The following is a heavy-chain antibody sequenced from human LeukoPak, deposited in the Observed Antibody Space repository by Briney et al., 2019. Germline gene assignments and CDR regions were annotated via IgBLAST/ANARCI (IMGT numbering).Heavy chain of an antibody. V-gene: IGHV4-28*01. CDR2: IHYSEGT. CDR3: ARKHRWNGLYFDY. J-gene: IGHJ4*02. Sequence: SETLSLTCAVSGYSISSSNWWGWVRQPPGKGLEWIGYIHYSEGTYYNPSLKSRVTMSVDTSKNQFSLKLRSVTAVDTAVYYCARKHRWNGLYFDYWGQGTLVTVSS. D-gene: IGHD1-1*01. CDR1: GYSISSSNW.